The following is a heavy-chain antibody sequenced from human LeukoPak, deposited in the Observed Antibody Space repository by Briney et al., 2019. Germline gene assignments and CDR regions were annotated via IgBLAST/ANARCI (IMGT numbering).Heavy chain of an antibody. J-gene: IGHJ3*02. V-gene: IGHV4-4*07. CDR1: GASISSYY. CDR2: LYISGST. D-gene: IGHD3-22*01. Sequence: SETLFLTCTVSGASISSYYYNWIRQTAGGGLEWIGRLYISGSTDYNPSLKSRVTISVDTSNNQFSLKLSSVTAADTAVYYCARGRNYYDSSGYYPPYDDAFDIWGQGTMVTVSS. CDR3: ARGRNYYDSSGYYPPYDDAFDI.